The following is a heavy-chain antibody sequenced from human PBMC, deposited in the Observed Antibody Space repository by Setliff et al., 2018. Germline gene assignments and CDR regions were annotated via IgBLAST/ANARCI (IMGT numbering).Heavy chain of an antibody. V-gene: IGHV4-4*07. CDR2: VYSNVGT. J-gene: IGHJ4*02. CDR3: ARGQNSYHPGSWGPLYDH. CDR1: GGSINNYY. Sequence: ASETLSLTCTVSGGSINNYYWSWIRQPAGKGLEWIGRVYSNVGTNFNPSLKSRVTMSVDASKNQISLKLSSVTAADTAVFFCARGQNSYHPGSWGPLYDHWGQGTQVTVSS. D-gene: IGHD3-10*01.